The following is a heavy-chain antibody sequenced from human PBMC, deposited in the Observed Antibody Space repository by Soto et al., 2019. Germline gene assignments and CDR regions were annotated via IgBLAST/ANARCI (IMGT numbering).Heavy chain of an antibody. CDR1: GFTFSGSA. J-gene: IGHJ5*02. CDR3: TVLNTPSLFDP. V-gene: IGHV3-73*01. D-gene: IGHD6-6*01. CDR2: IRSKANSYAT. Sequence: EVQLVESGGGLVQPGGSLKLSCAASGFTFSGSAMYWVRQAAGKGLEWVGRIRSKANSYATAYAASVKGRFTISRDDSKKTAYLQMNSLKTEDTAVYYCTVLNTPSLFDPWGQGTLVIVSS.